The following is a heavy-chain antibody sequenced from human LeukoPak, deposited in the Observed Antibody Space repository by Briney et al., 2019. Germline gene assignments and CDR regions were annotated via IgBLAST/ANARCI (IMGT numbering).Heavy chain of an antibody. J-gene: IGHJ4*02. D-gene: IGHD6-6*01. Sequence: GGSLRLSCAASGFTFSSYAMHWVRQAPGKGLEWVAVISYDGSNKYYADSVKGRFTISRDSSKNTLYLQMNSLRAEDTAVYYCARDDLGAARGLGERFDYWGQGTLVTVSS. CDR3: ARDDLGAARGLGERFDY. CDR2: ISYDGSNK. V-gene: IGHV3-30-3*01. CDR1: GFTFSSYA.